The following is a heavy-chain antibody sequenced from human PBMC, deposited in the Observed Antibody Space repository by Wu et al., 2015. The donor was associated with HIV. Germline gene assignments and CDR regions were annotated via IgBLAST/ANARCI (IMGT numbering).Heavy chain of an antibody. CDR1: GFTFAAAY. CDR2: ISPKTGGT. Sequence: QVQLVQSGAEMKKPLASVKVSCKTSGFTFAAAYIHWVRQAPGQGLEWMGWISPKTGGTVYAQKFQGRVTMTRNTSISTAYMELSSLRSEDTAVYYCARGFSAMATTNWFDPWGQGTLVTVSS. CDR3: ARGFSAMATTNWFDP. D-gene: IGHD5-24*01. V-gene: IGHV1-2*02. J-gene: IGHJ5*02.